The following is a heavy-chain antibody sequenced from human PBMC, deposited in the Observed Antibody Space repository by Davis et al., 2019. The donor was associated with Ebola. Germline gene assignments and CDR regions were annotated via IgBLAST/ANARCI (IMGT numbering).Heavy chain of an antibody. J-gene: IGHJ4*02. Sequence: GESLKISCAASGFTFSSYGMHWVRQAPGKGLEWVAVIWYDGSNKYYADSVKGRFTISRDNSKNTLYLQMNSLRDEDTAVYYCARDYYDSRGLSPAYWGQGTLVTVSS. D-gene: IGHD3-22*01. CDR3: ARDYYDSRGLSPAY. CDR2: IWYDGSNK. V-gene: IGHV3-33*01. CDR1: GFTFSSYG.